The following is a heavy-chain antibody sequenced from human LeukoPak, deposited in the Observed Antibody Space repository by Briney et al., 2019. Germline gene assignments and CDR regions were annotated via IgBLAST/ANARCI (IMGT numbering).Heavy chain of an antibody. J-gene: IGHJ3*02. CDR3: ARGGSYLSAFDI. Sequence: ASVKVSCKASGYTFTSYDINWVRQATGQGLEWMGWINPNSGGTNYAQKFQGRVTMTRDTSISTAYMELSRLRSDDTAVYYCARGGSYLSAFDIWGQGTMVTVSS. CDR2: INPNSGGT. D-gene: IGHD1-26*01. V-gene: IGHV1-2*02. CDR1: GYTFTSYD.